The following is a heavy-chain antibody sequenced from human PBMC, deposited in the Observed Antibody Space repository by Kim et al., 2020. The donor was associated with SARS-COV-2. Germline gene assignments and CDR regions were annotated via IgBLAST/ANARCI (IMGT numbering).Heavy chain of an antibody. CDR3: ARDNPGCSGGSCYYDY. CDR2: IIPILGIA. CDR1: GGTFSSYT. J-gene: IGHJ4*02. Sequence: SVKVSCKASGGTFSSYTISWVRQAPGQGLEWMGRIIPILGIANYAQKFQGRVTITADKSTSTAYMELSSLRSEDTAVYYCARDNPGCSGGSCYYDYWGQGTLVTVSS. V-gene: IGHV1-69*04. D-gene: IGHD2-15*01.